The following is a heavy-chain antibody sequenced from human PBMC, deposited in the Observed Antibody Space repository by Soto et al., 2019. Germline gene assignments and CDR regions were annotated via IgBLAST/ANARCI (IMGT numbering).Heavy chain of an antibody. D-gene: IGHD2-15*01. CDR3: ARAGCDGGRCYTLVGLRYGMDV. V-gene: IGHV3-30-3*01. Sequence: QVQLVESGGGVVQPGRSLRLSCAASGFTFSSYAMYWVRQAPGKGLEWVAVISYDGSNKYYADSVKGRFTISRDNSKNTLYLQMNGLRAEDTAVYYCARAGCDGGRCYTLVGLRYGMDVWGQGTTVTVSS. CDR1: GFTFSSYA. CDR2: ISYDGSNK. J-gene: IGHJ6*02.